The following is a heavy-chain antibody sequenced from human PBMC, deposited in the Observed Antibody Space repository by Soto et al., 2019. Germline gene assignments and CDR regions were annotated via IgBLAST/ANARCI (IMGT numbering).Heavy chain of an antibody. CDR3: XXXXXXXXXXXXXXXXXMDV. CDR2: IITVLGTT. J-gene: IGHJ6*02. CDR1: GDTFSSYA. Sequence: QVQLVQSGAELKKTGSSVKVSCRASGDTFSSYAVNWVRQAPGRGLEWMGRIITVLGTTDYAQNFKGLGTITAEKXXXXXXXXXXXXXXXXXXXXXXXXXXXXXXXXXXXXXXXMDVWGPGTTVTVAS. V-gene: IGHV1-69*08.